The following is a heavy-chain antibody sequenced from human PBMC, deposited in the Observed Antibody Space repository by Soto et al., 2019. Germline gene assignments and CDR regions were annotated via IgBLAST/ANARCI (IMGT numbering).Heavy chain of an antibody. CDR3: ARHGSGIAAVGIFETAAGTLPYYFDY. J-gene: IGHJ4*02. V-gene: IGHV4-39*01. Sequence: SETLSLTCTVSGGSISSSNYYWGWIRQPPGKGLEWIGSIYYSGSTYYSPSRKTRVTISVDTSKNQFSLKLSSVTAAGTAVYYCARHGSGIAAVGIFETAAGTLPYYFDYWGQGTLVTVSS. CDR1: GGSISSSNYY. CDR2: IYYSGST. D-gene: IGHD6-13*01.